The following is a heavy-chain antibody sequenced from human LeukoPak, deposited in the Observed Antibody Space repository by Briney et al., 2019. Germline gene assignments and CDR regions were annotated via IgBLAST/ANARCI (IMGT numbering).Heavy chain of an antibody. J-gene: IGHJ5*02. Sequence: PSETLSLTCAGYGGSFSGYYWSWIRQPPGKGLEWIGEINHSGSTNYNPSLKSRVTISVDTSKDQFSLKLSSVTAADTAVYYCARGRPWFDPWGQGTLVTVSS. CDR2: INHSGST. V-gene: IGHV4-34*01. CDR3: ARGRPWFDP. D-gene: IGHD6-6*01. CDR1: GGSFSGYY.